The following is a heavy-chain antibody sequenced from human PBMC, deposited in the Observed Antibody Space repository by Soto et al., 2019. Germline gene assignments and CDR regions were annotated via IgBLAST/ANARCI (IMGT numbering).Heavy chain of an antibody. CDR3: AKERYYEILADAYYNCGMDV. V-gene: IGHV3-23*01. J-gene: IGHJ6*02. CDR1: GFTFNSYA. Sequence: EVQLLESGGGLVQPGGSLRLSCVASGFTFNSYAMTWVRQAPGQGLEWVSTVTGSGAYTFDADSVQGRFTISRYNSKDTLYLQMNSLRPEDTALYYWAKERYYEILADAYYNCGMDVWGQGTPVTVSS. D-gene: IGHD3-9*01. CDR2: VTGSGAYT.